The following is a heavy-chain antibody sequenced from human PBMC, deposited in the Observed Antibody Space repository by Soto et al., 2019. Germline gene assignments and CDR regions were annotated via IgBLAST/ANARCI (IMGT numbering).Heavy chain of an antibody. J-gene: IGHJ6*02. CDR1: GFTFSDYY. CDR2: ISSSGSTI. D-gene: IGHD6-19*01. Sequence: PGGSLRLSCAASGFTFSDYYMSWIRQAPGKGLEWVSYISSSGSTIYYADSVKGRFTISRDNAKNSLYLQMNSLRAEDTAVYYCAREGQWLADPYYYYYGMDVWGQGTTVTVSS. CDR3: AREGQWLADPYYYYYGMDV. V-gene: IGHV3-11*01.